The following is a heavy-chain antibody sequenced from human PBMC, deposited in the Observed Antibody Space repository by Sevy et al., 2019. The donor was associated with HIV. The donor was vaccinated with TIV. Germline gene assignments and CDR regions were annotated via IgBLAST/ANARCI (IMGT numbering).Heavy chain of an antibody. CDR1: GFTFSSYS. V-gene: IGHV3-21*01. D-gene: IGHD6-13*01. Sequence: GSLRLSCAASGFTFSSYSMNWVRQAPGKGLEWVSSISSSSSYIYYADSVKGRFTISRDNAKNSLYLQMNSLRAEDTAVYYCARDLSPSSWYYYYYGMDVWGQGTTVTVSS. CDR2: ISSSSSYI. CDR3: ARDLSPSSWYYYYYGMDV. J-gene: IGHJ6*02.